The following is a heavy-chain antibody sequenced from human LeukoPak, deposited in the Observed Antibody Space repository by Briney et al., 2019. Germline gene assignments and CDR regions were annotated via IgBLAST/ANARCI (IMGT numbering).Heavy chain of an antibody. Sequence: GASVKVSCKASGGTFSSYAISWVRQAPGQGLEWMGGIIPIFGTANYAQKFQGRVTITADKSTSTAYMELSSLRSEDTAVYYCARDPHLYCSSTSCYFNDSSGPGTLVTVSS. J-gene: IGHJ4*02. CDR1: GGTFSSYA. CDR3: ARDPHLYCSSTSCYFNDS. D-gene: IGHD2-2*01. CDR2: IIPIFGTA. V-gene: IGHV1-69*06.